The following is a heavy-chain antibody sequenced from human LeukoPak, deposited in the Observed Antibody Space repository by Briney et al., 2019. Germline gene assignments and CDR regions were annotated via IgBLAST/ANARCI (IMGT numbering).Heavy chain of an antibody. J-gene: IGHJ4*02. CDR1: GFTFSSYS. V-gene: IGHV3-21*01. CDR3: ASKLYYYDSSGYNDY. Sequence: GGSLRLSCAASGFTFSSYSMSWVRQAPGKGLEWVSSISSSSSYIYYADSVKGRFTISRDNAKNSLYLQMNSLRAEDTAVYYCASKLYYYDSSGYNDYWGQGTLVTVSS. D-gene: IGHD3-22*01. CDR2: ISSSSSYI.